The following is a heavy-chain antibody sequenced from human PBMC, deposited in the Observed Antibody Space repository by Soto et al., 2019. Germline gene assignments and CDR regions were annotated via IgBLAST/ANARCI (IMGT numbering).Heavy chain of an antibody. J-gene: IGHJ4*02. CDR1: GYTFTSYA. D-gene: IGHD3-22*01. CDR3: AKDRAPYDSSGLD. V-gene: IGHV1-3*04. CDR2: IDTGNGNT. Sequence: QVQLVQSGAEVKKPGASVKVSCKASGYTFTSYAMHWVRQAPGQRLEWIGWIDTGNGNTKYSQKFQDRITITRDTSARTAYMELNNLRSGDTAVYYCAKDRAPYDSSGLDWGQGTLVTVSS.